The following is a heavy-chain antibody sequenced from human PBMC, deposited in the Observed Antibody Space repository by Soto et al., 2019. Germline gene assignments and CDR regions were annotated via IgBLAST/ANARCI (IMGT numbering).Heavy chain of an antibody. CDR3: ARQRTQQLRYMDV. J-gene: IGHJ6*03. CDR2: IYYSGST. V-gene: IGHV4-39*01. Sequence: SETLSLTCTVSGGSISSSSYYWGWIRQPPGKGLEWIGSIYYSGSTYYNPCLKSRVTISVDTSKNQFSLKLSSVTAADTAVYYCARQRTQQLRYMDVWGKGTTVTVSS. CDR1: GGSISSSSYY. D-gene: IGHD6-13*01.